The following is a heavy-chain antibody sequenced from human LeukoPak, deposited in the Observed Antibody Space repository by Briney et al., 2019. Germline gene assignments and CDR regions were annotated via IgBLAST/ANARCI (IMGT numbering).Heavy chain of an antibody. V-gene: IGHV4-61*01. J-gene: IGHJ4*02. CDR1: GGSVSSGRYY. CDR3: ARAGHYYDIFTGYYGHDD. D-gene: IGHD3-9*01. Sequence: SETLSLTCTVSGGSVSSGRYYWSWLRPPPGKGLEWFGYIYYSGSTNYNPSLKSRVTITVDTSKNQFSLKLSSVTAADAAVDYCARAGHYYDIFTGYYGHDDWGQVTLVTV. CDR2: IYYSGST.